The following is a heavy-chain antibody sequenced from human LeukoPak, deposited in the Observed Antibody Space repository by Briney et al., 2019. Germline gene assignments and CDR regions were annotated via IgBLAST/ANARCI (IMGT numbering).Heavy chain of an antibody. CDR1: GFSFSSYE. CDR2: MSSSGNSL. Sequence: GGSLRLSCAASGFSFSSYEMNWVRQAPGKGLEWVSYMSSSGNSLYYADSVKGRFTISRDNTKNSLYLQMNSLRAEDTAVYYCARGATWFDPWGRGTLVTVSS. J-gene: IGHJ5*02. CDR3: ARGATWFDP. V-gene: IGHV3-48*03.